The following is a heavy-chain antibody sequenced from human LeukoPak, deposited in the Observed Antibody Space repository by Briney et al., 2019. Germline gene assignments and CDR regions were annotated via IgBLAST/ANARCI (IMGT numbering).Heavy chain of an antibody. CDR2: ISYDGSNK. J-gene: IGHJ6*04. D-gene: IGHD3-10*01. V-gene: IGHV3-30*18. CDR1: GFTFSSYG. CDR3: AKPYLHSMVRGYYYYGMDV. Sequence: GRSLRLSCAASGFTFSSYGMHWVRQAPGKGLEWVAVISYDGSNKYYADSVKGRFIISRDNSKNTLYLQMNSLRAEDTAVYYCAKPYLHSMVRGYYYYGMDVWGKGTTVTVSS.